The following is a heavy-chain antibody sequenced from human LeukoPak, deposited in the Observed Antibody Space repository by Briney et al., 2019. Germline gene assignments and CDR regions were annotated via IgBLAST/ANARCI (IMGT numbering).Heavy chain of an antibody. CDR1: GGTFSSYT. CDR2: IIPILGIA. V-gene: IGHV1-69*04. CDR3: ARDVTILGADAGWFDP. J-gene: IGHJ5*02. Sequence: SVKVSCKASGGTFSSYTISWVRQAPGQGLEWMGRIIPILGIANYAQKFQGRVTITADKSTSTAYMELSSLRSEDTAVYYCARDVTILGADAGWFDPWGQGTLVTVSS. D-gene: IGHD3-3*01.